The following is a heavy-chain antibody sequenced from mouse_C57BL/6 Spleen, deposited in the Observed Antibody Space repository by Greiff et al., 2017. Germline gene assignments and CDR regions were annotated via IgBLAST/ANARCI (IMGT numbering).Heavy chain of an antibody. CDR2: IYPGDGDT. J-gene: IGHJ2*01. Sequence: VKLVESGAELVKPGASVKISCKASGYAFSSYWMNWVKQRPGKGLEWIGQIYPGDGDTNYNGKFKGKATLTADKSSSTAYMQLSSLTSEDSAVYFCARGDIYYGNYFDYWGQGTTLTVSS. D-gene: IGHD2-1*01. CDR1: GYAFSSYW. CDR3: ARGDIYYGNYFDY. V-gene: IGHV1-80*01.